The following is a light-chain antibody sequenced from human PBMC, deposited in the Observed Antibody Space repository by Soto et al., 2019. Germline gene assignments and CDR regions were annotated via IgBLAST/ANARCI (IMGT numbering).Light chain of an antibody. CDR3: QSYVCSLSGVV. V-gene: IGLV1-40*01. J-gene: IGLJ3*02. Sequence: QSVLTQPPSVSGAPGQRVTISCTGSSSDIGGGYDVHWYQQLPGTAPKLLIYGNSNRPSGVPDRFSGSKSGTSASLAITGLGAEDEGDYYCQSYVCSLSGVVFGGGTKLTVL. CDR1: SSDIGGGYD. CDR2: GNS.